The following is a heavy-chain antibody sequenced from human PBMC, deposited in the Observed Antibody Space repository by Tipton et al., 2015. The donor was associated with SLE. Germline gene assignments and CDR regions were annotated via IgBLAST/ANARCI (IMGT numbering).Heavy chain of an antibody. J-gene: IGHJ4*02. CDR1: GGSFSGYY. V-gene: IGHV4-34*01. D-gene: IGHD2-2*01. CDR3: ARGRYCSSTSCSYYFDY. Sequence: TLSLTCAVYGGSFSGYYWSWIRQPPGKGLEWIGEINHSGSTKYNPPLKSPVTISIDTSKNQFSLKVSSVTAADTAVYYCARGRYCSSTSCSYYFDYWGQGPLVTVSS. CDR2: INHSGST.